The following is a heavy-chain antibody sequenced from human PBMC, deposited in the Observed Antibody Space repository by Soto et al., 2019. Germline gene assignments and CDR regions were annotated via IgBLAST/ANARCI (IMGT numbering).Heavy chain of an antibody. D-gene: IGHD2-21*02. V-gene: IGHV4-39*01. CDR3: ARHEGEGHGGNFDYYYYGMDV. CDR2: IYYSGST. Sequence: PSETLSLTCTVSGGSISSSSCYWGWIRQPPGKGLEWIGSIYYSGSTYYNPSLKSRVTISVDTSKNQFSLKLSSVTAADTAVYYCARHEGEGHGGNFDYYYYGMDVWGQGTTVTVSS. CDR1: GGSISSSSCY. J-gene: IGHJ6*02.